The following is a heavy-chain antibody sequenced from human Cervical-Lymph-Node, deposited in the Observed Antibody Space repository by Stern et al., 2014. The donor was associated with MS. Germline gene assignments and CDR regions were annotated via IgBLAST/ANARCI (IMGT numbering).Heavy chain of an antibody. CDR1: GFSLNTVGEA. J-gene: IGHJ4*02. V-gene: IGHV2-5*02. D-gene: IGHD3-10*01. CDR2: IYWDDDR. Sequence: QVTLKESCPTLVKPTQTLTLTCRVSGFSLNTVGEAVGWIRQPPGKGLEWLALIYWDDDRRYSPSLKGRLTITKDTSKNLVVLKMTNMDPLDTATYYCAHSSLSVGVSFDYWGQGSLITVSS. CDR3: AHSSLSVGVSFDY.